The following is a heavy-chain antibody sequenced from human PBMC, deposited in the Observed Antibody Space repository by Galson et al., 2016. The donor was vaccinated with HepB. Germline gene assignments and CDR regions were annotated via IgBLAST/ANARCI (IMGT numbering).Heavy chain of an antibody. Sequence: SLRLSCAASGFSFSTYGMNWVRQAPGKGLEWLSYISGSSSNIYYADSVKGRFTISRDNDKNSLHLQMNSLRVEDTAVYYCARMDCSSTTCWAPYYYYYYYMDVWGRGTTVTVSS. D-gene: IGHD2-2*01. J-gene: IGHJ6*03. CDR3: ARMDCSSTTCWAPYYYYYYYMDV. V-gene: IGHV3-48*01. CDR1: GFSFSTYG. CDR2: ISGSSSNI.